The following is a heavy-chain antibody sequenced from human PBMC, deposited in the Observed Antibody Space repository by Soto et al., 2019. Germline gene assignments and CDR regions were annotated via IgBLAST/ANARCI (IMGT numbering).Heavy chain of an antibody. Sequence: EVQLVESGGGLVQPGESLKLSCAASGFTLSGSAVHWVRQASGKGLEWVGRIRSKTHSYATEYIASVKGRFTMSRDDSNNTAYLQMNGLTTDDTAVYYCTRSGGNYSFGYWGQGTLVTVSS. J-gene: IGHJ4*02. CDR3: TRSGGNYSFGY. V-gene: IGHV3-73*02. CDR2: IRSKTHSYAT. CDR1: GFTLSGSA. D-gene: IGHD1-26*01.